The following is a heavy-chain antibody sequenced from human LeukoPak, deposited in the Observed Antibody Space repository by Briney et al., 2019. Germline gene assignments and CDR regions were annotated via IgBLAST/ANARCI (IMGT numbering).Heavy chain of an antibody. D-gene: IGHD3-9*01. V-gene: IGHV1-2*02. J-gene: IGHJ5*02. CDR2: INPNSGGT. CDR3: ARDRQLRYFDWLSPSWFDP. CDR1: GYTFTVYY. Sequence: ASVKVSFKASGYTFTVYYMHWVRQAPGQGLEWMGWINPNSGGTNYAQKFQGRVTMTRDTSISTAYMELSRLRSDDTAVYYCARDRQLRYFDWLSPSWFDPWGQGTLVTVSS.